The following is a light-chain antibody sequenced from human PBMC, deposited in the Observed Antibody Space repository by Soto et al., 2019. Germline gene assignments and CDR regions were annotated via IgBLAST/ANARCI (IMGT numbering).Light chain of an antibody. Sequence: EIVMTQSPATLSVSPGERATLSCRASQSVSSNLAWYQQKPGQAPRLLIYGASTRATGIPARFSGSGSGTEFTLTISSLQSEDFAVYYCQQYNNWHPVTCGQGTKLEIK. CDR2: GAS. J-gene: IGKJ2*01. V-gene: IGKV3-15*01. CDR3: QQYNNWHPVT. CDR1: QSVSSN.